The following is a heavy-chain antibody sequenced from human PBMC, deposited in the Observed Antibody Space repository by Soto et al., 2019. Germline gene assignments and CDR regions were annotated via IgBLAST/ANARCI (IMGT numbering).Heavy chain of an antibody. V-gene: IGHV3-30*18. J-gene: IGHJ3*01. CDR1: GFTFYNYG. CDR3: AKDQGIAASHGID. CDR2: ISSHGRDK. D-gene: IGHD6-13*01. Sequence: QVQLVESGGGVVQPGTSLRLSCAASGFTFYNYGMHWVRQAPGTGLEWGAAISSHGRDKYYADSVKGRLTISRDNSKNTLYLQMHSLRAEDTAVYYCAKDQGIAASHGIDWGQGTMVTVSS.